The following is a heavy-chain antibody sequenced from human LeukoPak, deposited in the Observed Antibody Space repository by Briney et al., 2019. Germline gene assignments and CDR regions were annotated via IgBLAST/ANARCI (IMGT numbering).Heavy chain of an antibody. CDR1: GGSISSSSYY. D-gene: IGHD2-2*01. V-gene: IGHV4-39*01. CDR3: ARRMPDVVVPDGWFDP. J-gene: IGHJ5*02. Sequence: SETLSLTCTVSGGSISSSSYYWGWIRQPPGKGLEWIGSIYYSGSTYYNPSLKSRVTISVDTSKNQFSLKLSSVTAADTAVYYCARRMPDVVVPDGWFDPWGQGTLVTVSS. CDR2: IYYSGST.